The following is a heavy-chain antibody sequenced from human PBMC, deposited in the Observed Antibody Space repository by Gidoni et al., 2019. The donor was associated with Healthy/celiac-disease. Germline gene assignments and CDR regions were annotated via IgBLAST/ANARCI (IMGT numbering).Heavy chain of an antibody. CDR2: IWYDGSNK. CDR1: GFTFSSSG. V-gene: IGHV3-33*01. CDR3: ARDSRKYSSSWDGVFQH. J-gene: IGHJ1*01. D-gene: IGHD6-13*01. Sequence: QVQLVESGGGVVQPGRSLRLSCAASGFTFSSSGMHWVRQAPGKGLEWVAVIWYDGSNKYYADSVKGRFTISRDNSKNTLYLQMNSLRAEDTAVYYCARDSRKYSSSWDGVFQHWGQGTLVTVSS.